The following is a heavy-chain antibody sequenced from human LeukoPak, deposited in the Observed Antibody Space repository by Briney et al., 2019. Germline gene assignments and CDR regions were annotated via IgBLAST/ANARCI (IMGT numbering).Heavy chain of an antibody. V-gene: IGHV1-18*01. CDR3: ASGLKTYYYDSSGSTFDY. CDR2: ISAYNGNT. J-gene: IGHJ4*02. D-gene: IGHD3-22*01. Sequence: ASVKVSCKAPGYTFTSYAMNWVRQAPGQGLEWMGWISAYNGNTNYAQKFQGRVTVTADKSTSTAYMELSSLRSEDTAVYYCASGLKTYYYDSSGSTFDYWGQGTLVTVSS. CDR1: GYTFTSYA.